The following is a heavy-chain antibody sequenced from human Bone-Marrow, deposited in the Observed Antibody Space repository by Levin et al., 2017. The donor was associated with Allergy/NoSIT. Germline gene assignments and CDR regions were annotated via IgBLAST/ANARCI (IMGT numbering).Heavy chain of an antibody. Sequence: GGFLRLSCAASGFTVSSNYMSWVRQAPGKGLEWVSVIYSGGSTYYADSVKGRFTISRDNSKNTLYLQMSSLRAEDTAVYYCARVEDGDYADYWGQGTLVTVSS. CDR2: IYSGGST. V-gene: IGHV3-66*02. D-gene: IGHD4-17*01. CDR1: GFTVSSNY. J-gene: IGHJ4*02. CDR3: ARVEDGDYADY.